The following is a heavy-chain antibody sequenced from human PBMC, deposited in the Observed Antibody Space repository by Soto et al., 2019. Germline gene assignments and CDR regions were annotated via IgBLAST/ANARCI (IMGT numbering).Heavy chain of an antibody. Sequence: PGGSLRLSCAASEFSFSSYAMHWIRQAPGKGLEWLAVISFDGNIIQYADSVKGRFIISRDNSKNTLYLQMNSLRGDDTAVYYCARTFDTITYYFDYWGQGTLVTVSS. CDR1: EFSFSSYA. D-gene: IGHD3-9*01. V-gene: IGHV3-30-3*01. J-gene: IGHJ4*02. CDR2: ISFDGNII. CDR3: ARTFDTITYYFDY.